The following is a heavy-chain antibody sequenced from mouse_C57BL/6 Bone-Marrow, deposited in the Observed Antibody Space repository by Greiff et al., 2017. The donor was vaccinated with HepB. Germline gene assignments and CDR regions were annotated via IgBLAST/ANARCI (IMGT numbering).Heavy chain of an antibody. CDR2: INPNNGGT. V-gene: IGHV1-26*01. Sequence: VQLQQSGPELVKPGASVKISCKASGYTFTDYYMNWVKQSHGKSLEWIGDINPNNGGTSYNQKFKGKATLTVDKSSSTAYMELRSLTSEDSAVYYCARNPYYFDHWGQGTTLTVSS. CDR3: ARNPYYFDH. J-gene: IGHJ2*01. CDR1: GYTFTDYY.